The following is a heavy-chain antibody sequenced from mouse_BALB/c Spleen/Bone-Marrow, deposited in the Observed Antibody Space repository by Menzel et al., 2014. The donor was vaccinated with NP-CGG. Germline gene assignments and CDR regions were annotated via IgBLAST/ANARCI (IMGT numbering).Heavy chain of an antibody. CDR2: MWAGGDT. J-gene: IGHJ4*01. CDR3: AREGGWLLRNYYAMDY. V-gene: IGHV2-9*02. Sequence: VMLVESGPGQVAPSQSLSITCTVSGFSLTSYGVHWVRQPPGKGLEWLGVMWAGGDTNYNSALMSRLNINKDNSKSQVFLKMNSLQADDTAMYYCAREGGWLLRNYYAMDYWGQGTSVTVSS. D-gene: IGHD2-3*01. CDR1: GFSLTSYG.